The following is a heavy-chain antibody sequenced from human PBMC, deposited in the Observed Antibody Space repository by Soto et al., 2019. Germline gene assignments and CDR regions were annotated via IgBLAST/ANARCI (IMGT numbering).Heavy chain of an antibody. CDR1: GFTFSSHV. CDR3: AKGYDSSWWAGY. CDR2: INTNGVST. D-gene: IGHD6-13*01. V-gene: IGHV3-23*01. Sequence: EVQVLEAGGGLVQPGGSLRLSCVASGFTFSSHVMTWVRQAPGKGLEWVSSINTNGVSTYYAASVKGRFTISRDNSRNTLSLQKSRKRDEDTAVYYCAKGYDSSWWAGYWGQGTLVTVSS. J-gene: IGHJ4*02.